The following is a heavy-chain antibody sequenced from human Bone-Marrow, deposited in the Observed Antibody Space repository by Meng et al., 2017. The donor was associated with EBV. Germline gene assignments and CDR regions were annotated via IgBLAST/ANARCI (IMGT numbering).Heavy chain of an antibody. CDR2: IYHSGST. J-gene: IGHJ4*02. CDR3: ARVNCGGDCYSFDY. V-gene: IGHV4-30-2*01. Sequence: QLQLHESGSRLVKPSQTRSRTWAVSGGSISSGGYSWSWIRQPPGKGLEWIGYIYHSGSTNYNPSLKSRVTISVDTSKNQFSLKLSSVTAADTAVYYCARVNCGGDCYSFDYWGQGTLVTVSS. D-gene: IGHD2-21*02. CDR1: GGSISSGGYS.